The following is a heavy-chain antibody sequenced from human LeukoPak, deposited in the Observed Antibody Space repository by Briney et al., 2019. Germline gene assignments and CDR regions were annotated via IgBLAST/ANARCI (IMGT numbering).Heavy chain of an antibody. CDR2: IYYTVST. D-gene: IGHD1-26*01. CDR1: GGSISSGGYY. CDR3: ARDWSRYSGSYAESNWFDP. Sequence: SETLSLTCTVSGGSISSGGYYWSWLRQPPGKGLEWVGYIYYTVSTNYNPSLRSRVTISVDTSKNQFSLKLSSVTAADTAVYYCARDWSRYSGSYAESNWFDPWGQGTLVTVSS. J-gene: IGHJ5*02. V-gene: IGHV4-61*08.